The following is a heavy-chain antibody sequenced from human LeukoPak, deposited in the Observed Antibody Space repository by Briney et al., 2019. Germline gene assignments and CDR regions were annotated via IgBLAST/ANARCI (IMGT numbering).Heavy chain of an antibody. Sequence: GGSLRLSCAASGSTFINYAMTWVRQAPGKGLEWVSLIIGSSGATFYADSVKGRFTISRDNSKNTLYLQMNSLRAEDTAVYYCAKGAYDYVEIGYFDSWGQGTLVTVSS. J-gene: IGHJ4*02. CDR1: GSTFINYA. D-gene: IGHD5-12*01. V-gene: IGHV3-23*01. CDR3: AKGAYDYVEIGYFDS. CDR2: IIGSSGAT.